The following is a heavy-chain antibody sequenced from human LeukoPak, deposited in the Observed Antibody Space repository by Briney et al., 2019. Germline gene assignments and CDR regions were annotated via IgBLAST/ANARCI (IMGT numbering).Heavy chain of an antibody. CDR1: GGSISSSSYY. V-gene: IGHV4-39*07. CDR3: ARARLWFGDNWFDP. D-gene: IGHD3-10*01. CDR2: IYYSGST. J-gene: IGHJ5*02. Sequence: SETLSLTCTVSGGSISSSSYYWGWIRQPPGKGLEWIGSIYYSGSTYYNPSLKSRVTISVDTSKNQYSLKLSSVTAADTAVYYCARARLWFGDNWFDPWGQGTLVTVSS.